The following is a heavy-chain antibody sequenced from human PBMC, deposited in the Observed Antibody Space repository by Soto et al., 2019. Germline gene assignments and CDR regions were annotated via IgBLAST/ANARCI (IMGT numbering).Heavy chain of an antibody. CDR2: TYYRSKRYN. CDR3: ARGASGKRVAAAGGWFDP. V-gene: IGHV6-1*01. J-gene: IGHJ5*02. D-gene: IGHD6-13*01. Sequence: SQTLSLTCAISGDSVSSNSAAWNWIRQSPSRGLEWLGRTYYRSKRYNDYAVSVKSRITINPDTSKNQFSLQLNSVTPEDTAVYYCARGASGKRVAAAGGWFDPWGQGTLVTVSS. CDR1: GDSVSSNSAA.